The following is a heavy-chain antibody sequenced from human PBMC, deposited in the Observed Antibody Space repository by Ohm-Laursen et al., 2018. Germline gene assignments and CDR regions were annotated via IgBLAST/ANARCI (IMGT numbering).Heavy chain of an antibody. V-gene: IGHV3-48*04. J-gene: IGHJ4*02. D-gene: IGHD6-13*01. Sequence: SLRLSCAASGFTFNSYSMNWVRQAPGKGLEWVSYISSGGNSIYYADSVKGRFTISRDNAKNSLYLQMNSLRAEDTAVYYCARGGQQQVEDYWGQGTLVTVSS. CDR2: ISSGGNSI. CDR1: GFTFNSYS. CDR3: ARGGQQQVEDY.